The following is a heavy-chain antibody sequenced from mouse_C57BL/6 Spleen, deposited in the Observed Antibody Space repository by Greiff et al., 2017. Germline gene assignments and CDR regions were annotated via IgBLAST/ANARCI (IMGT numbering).Heavy chain of an antibody. CDR2: IDPEDGDT. CDR1: GFNIKDYY. J-gene: IGHJ2*01. V-gene: IGHV14-1*01. CDR3: TTGVTTVVADY. D-gene: IGHD1-1*01. Sequence: VQLKESGAELVRPGASVKLSCTASGFNIKDYYMHWVKQRPEQGLEWIGRIDPEDGDTEYDPKFQGKATMTAGTSSNTAYMQLSSLTSEDTAVSYCTTGVTTVVADYRGQGTTLTVSS.